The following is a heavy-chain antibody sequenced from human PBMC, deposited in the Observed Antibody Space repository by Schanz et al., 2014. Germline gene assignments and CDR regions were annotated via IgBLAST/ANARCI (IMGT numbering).Heavy chain of an antibody. D-gene: IGHD1-26*01. V-gene: IGHV1-2*06. Sequence: QVQLVQSGAEVKKPGSSVKVSCKASGGTFSSFAIFWVRQAPGQGLEWMGRINPNSGGTNYAQKFQGRVTMTRDTSISTAYMELNRLRSDDTAVYYCARDRDQWDGNYLDYWGQGTLVTVSS. CDR3: ARDRDQWDGNYLDY. CDR2: INPNSGGT. J-gene: IGHJ4*02. CDR1: GGTFSSFA.